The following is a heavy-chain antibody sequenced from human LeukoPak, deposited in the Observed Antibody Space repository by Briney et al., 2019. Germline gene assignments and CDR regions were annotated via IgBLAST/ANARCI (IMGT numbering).Heavy chain of an antibody. CDR1: GYSFTSYW. Sequence: GESLKISCKGSGYSFTSYWIGWVRQMPGKGLEWMGIIYPGDSDTKYSPSFQGQVTISADKSISTAYLQWSSLKASDTAMYYCASSTTVVGNYYYYYMDVWGKGTTVTVSS. J-gene: IGHJ6*03. CDR3: ASSTTVVGNYYYYYMDV. D-gene: IGHD4-23*01. V-gene: IGHV5-51*01. CDR2: IYPGDSDT.